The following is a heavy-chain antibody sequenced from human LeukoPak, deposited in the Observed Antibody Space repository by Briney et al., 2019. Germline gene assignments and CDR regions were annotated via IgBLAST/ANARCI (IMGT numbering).Heavy chain of an antibody. D-gene: IGHD1-26*01. Sequence: GWSLRLSCAASGFTFSSYSMNWVRHAPGKGLEWVSSISSSSSYIYYADSVKGRFTISRDNAKNSLYLQMNSLRAEDTAVYYCARDRASYSGSILYYFDYWGQGTLVTVSS. CDR2: ISSSSSYI. CDR3: ARDRASYSGSILYYFDY. J-gene: IGHJ4*02. V-gene: IGHV3-21*01. CDR1: GFTFSSYS.